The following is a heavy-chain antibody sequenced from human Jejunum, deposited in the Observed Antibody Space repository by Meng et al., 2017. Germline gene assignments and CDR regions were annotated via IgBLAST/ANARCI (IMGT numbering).Heavy chain of an antibody. V-gene: IGHV3-73*01. CDR3: TIYTTGHI. CDR2: ISRKINNFAT. J-gene: IGHJ3*02. D-gene: IGHD1-1*01. Sequence: ESLKISFSVFGVTFSGSDIHWVRQASGKGLEGVGRISRKINNFATAYPASVKGKFNIPRDDSTNTAYLQMNSLMTDDTAVYYCTIYTTGHIWGQGTLVTVSS. CDR1: GVTFSGSD.